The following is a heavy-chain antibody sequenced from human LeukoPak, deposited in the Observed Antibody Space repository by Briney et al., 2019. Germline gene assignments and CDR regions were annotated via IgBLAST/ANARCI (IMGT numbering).Heavy chain of an antibody. D-gene: IGHD5-18*01. CDR2: INPSGGST. V-gene: IGHV1-46*01. CDR1: GYTFTSYY. J-gene: IGHJ3*02. CDR3: AREGYSYAFGGNDAFDI. Sequence: ASVKVSCKASGYTFTSYYMHWVRQAPGQGLEWMGIINPSGGSTSYAQKFQGRVTMTTDTSTSTAYMELRSLRSDDTAVYYCAREGYSYAFGGNDAFDIWGQGTMVTVSS.